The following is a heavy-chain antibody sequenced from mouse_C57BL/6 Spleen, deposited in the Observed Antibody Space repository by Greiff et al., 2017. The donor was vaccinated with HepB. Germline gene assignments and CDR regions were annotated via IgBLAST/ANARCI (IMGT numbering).Heavy chain of an antibody. Sequence: EVMLVESGGDLVKPGGSLKLSCAASGFTFSSYGMSWVRQTPDKRLEWVATISSGGSYTYYPDSVKGRFTISRDNAKNTLYLQMSSLKSEDTAMYYCARQGYSNYHYFDYWGQGTTLTVSS. CDR3: ARQGYSNYHYFDY. CDR2: ISSGGSYT. V-gene: IGHV5-6*01. J-gene: IGHJ2*01. CDR1: GFTFSSYG. D-gene: IGHD2-5*01.